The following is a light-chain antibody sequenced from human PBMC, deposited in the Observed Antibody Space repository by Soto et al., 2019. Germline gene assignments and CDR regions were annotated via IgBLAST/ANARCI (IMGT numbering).Light chain of an antibody. Sequence: QSVLTQPASMSGSPGQSITISCTGTSSDIGAYNYVSWYQQHPGKAPKIMIYGVSNRPSGVSNRFSGSKSDNTASLTISGIQAEDEADYYCSSYTRSSTRIFGGGTKLTVL. CDR3: SSYTRSSTRI. CDR1: SSDIGAYNY. J-gene: IGLJ2*01. V-gene: IGLV2-14*01. CDR2: GVS.